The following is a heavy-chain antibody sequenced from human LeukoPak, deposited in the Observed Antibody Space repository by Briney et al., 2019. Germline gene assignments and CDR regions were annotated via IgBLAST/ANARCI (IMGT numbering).Heavy chain of an antibody. Sequence: TGGSLRLSCAASGFTFDDYAMHWVRQAPGKGLEWVSGISWNSGSIGYADSVKGRFTISRDNAKYSLYLQMNSLRAEDTAVYYCARENRQAAAGPYFDYWGQGTLVTVSS. V-gene: IGHV3-9*01. CDR2: ISWNSGSI. CDR3: ARENRQAAAGPYFDY. J-gene: IGHJ4*02. D-gene: IGHD6-13*01. CDR1: GFTFDDYA.